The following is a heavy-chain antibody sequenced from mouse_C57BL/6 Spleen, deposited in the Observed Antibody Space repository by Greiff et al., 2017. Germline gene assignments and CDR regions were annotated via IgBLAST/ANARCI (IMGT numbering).Heavy chain of an antibody. CDR3: ARDYGSSFAY. V-gene: IGHV1-18*01. CDR2: INPNNGGT. J-gene: IGHJ3*01. CDR1: GYTFTDYN. Sequence: EVQLQQSGPELVKPGASVTIPCKASGYTFTDYNMDWVKQSHGKSLEWIGDINPNNGGTIYNQKFKGKATLTVDKSSSTAYMELRSLTSEDTAVYYCARDYGSSFAYWGQGTLVTVSA. D-gene: IGHD1-1*01.